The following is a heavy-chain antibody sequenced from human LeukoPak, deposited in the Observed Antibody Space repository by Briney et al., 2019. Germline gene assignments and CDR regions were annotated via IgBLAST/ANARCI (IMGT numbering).Heavy chain of an antibody. CDR1: GCTFNTYS. CDR2: IDSSGGYM. J-gene: IGHJ4*02. V-gene: IGHV3-21*06. Sequence: GGSLRLSCEASGCTFNTYSMNWARQAPGKGLNWVSSIDSSGGYMFYADSVKGRFIISRDNAKDSLYLQMNSLRVEDTAVYYCLRGDRRDYWGQGTLVTVSS. CDR3: LRGDRRDY.